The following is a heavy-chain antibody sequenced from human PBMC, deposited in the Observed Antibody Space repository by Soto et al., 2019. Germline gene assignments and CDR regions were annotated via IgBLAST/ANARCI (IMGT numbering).Heavy chain of an antibody. V-gene: IGHV3-66*01. CDR2: IYSGGST. Sequence: EVQLVESGGGLVQPGGSLRLSCAASGFTVSSNYMSWVRQAPGKGLEWVSVIYSGGSTYYAASVKGRFTISSDNSKNTLYLQMNSLRAEDTAVYYCAGGEYCTNGVCYTHYYGMDVWGQGTTVTVSS. CDR1: GFTVSSNY. CDR3: AGGEYCTNGVCYTHYYGMDV. J-gene: IGHJ6*02. D-gene: IGHD2-8*01.